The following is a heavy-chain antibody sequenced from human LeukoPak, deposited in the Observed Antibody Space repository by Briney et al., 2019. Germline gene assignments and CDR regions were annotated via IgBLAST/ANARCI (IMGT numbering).Heavy chain of an antibody. CDR2: ITTYNGNR. D-gene: IGHD2-8*01. J-gene: IGHJ4*02. Sequence: ASVTVSCKASGYTLSYYGISWVRQAPGQGLEWVGWITTYNGNRKYAEKFQGRVTMTTDTSTSTYYMEMRSLRSDDTAIYYCARDCSNGVCFPRDYWGQGTQITVST. CDR3: ARDCSNGVCFPRDY. V-gene: IGHV1-18*01. CDR1: GYTLSYYG.